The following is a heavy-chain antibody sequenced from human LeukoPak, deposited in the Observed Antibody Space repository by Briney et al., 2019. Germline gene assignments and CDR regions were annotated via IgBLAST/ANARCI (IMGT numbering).Heavy chain of an antibody. J-gene: IGHJ4*02. CDR3: AKDRWNTVMAHFDY. Sequence: GGSLRLSCAASGFTFSTYAITWVRQGPGKGLEWVSAIRPDGDRTYYANSVRGRFTISRDNSKNTLYLQMNSLRAEDTAVYYCAKDRWNTVMAHFDYWGQGTLVTVSS. D-gene: IGHD5-18*01. CDR2: IRPDGDRT. V-gene: IGHV3-23*01. CDR1: GFTFSTYA.